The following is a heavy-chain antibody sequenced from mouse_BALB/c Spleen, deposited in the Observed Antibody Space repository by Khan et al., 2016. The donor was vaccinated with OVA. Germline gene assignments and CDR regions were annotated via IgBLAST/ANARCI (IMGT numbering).Heavy chain of an antibody. CDR3: ASGYEGFYAMDY. J-gene: IGHJ4*01. V-gene: IGHV1S137*01. D-gene: IGHD2-2*01. CDR1: GYTFTDYA. CDR2: ISTYFGNT. Sequence: QVQLKESGPELVRPGVSVKISCKGSGYTFTDYAVHWVKQSHAKSLEWIGVISTYFGNTSFNQKFKGKATMTVDKSSSTVYMELARLTSEDSAIYYCASGYEGFYAMDYWGQGTSVTVSS.